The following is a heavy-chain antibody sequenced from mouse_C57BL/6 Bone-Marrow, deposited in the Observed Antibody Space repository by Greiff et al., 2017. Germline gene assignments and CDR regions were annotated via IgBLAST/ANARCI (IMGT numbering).Heavy chain of an antibody. Sequence: VQRVESGAELAKPGASVKLSCKASGYTFTSYWMHWVKQRPGQGLEWIGYINPSSGYTKYNQKFKDKATLTADQSSSTAYMQLSSLTYEDSAVYYCARWGGVYWGQGTTLTVSS. CDR3: ARWGGVY. J-gene: IGHJ2*01. CDR1: GYTFTSYW. V-gene: IGHV1-7*01. CDR2: INPSSGYT.